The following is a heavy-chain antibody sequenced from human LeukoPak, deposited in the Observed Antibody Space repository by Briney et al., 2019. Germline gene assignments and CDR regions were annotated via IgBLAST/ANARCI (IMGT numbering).Heavy chain of an antibody. D-gene: IGHD1-14*01. CDR3: ARDRNSFDH. Sequence: GRSLRLSCAASGFTFSIYGMQWVRQAPGKGLEWVAVIWYDGTEKYYADSVEGRFTISRDNSKNMVYLQMNSLRAEDTAVYYCARDRNSFDHWGQGTLVTVSS. V-gene: IGHV3-33*01. CDR1: GFTFSIYG. CDR2: IWYDGTEK. J-gene: IGHJ4*02.